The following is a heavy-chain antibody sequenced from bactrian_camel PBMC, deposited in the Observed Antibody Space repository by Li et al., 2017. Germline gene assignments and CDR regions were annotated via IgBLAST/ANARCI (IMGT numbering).Heavy chain of an antibody. CDR1: AYTYTPYC. CDR3: AADSLPGGNPLTMPGAFFAWP. J-gene: IGHJ6*01. CDR2: IYTGVGTT. V-gene: IGHV3S40*01. D-gene: IGHD1*01. Sequence: VQLVESGGGSVQAGGSLRLSCAASAYTYTPYCMGWFRQAPGKEREGVATIYTGVGTTYYAASVKGRFTISQDNTKNTVYLQMNSLKPEDAGMYYCAADSLPGGNPLTMPGAFFAWPWGQGTQVTVS.